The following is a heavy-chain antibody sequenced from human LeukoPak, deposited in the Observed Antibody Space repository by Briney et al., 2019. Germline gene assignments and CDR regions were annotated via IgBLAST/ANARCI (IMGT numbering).Heavy chain of an antibody. V-gene: IGHV3-23*01. CDR2: ISGSGGST. D-gene: IGHD2-21*01. Sequence: GGSLRLSCAASGFTVSSNYMSWVRQAPGKGLEWVSAISGSGGSTYYADSVKGRFTISRDNSKNTLYLQMNSLRAEDTAVYYCAKGVRVFHYWGQGTLVTVSS. CDR3: AKGVRVFHY. J-gene: IGHJ4*02. CDR1: GFTVSSNY.